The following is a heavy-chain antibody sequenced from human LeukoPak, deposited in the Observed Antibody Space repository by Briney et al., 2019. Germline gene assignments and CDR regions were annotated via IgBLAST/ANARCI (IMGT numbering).Heavy chain of an antibody. CDR3: AKDQQQWRYRGAFDI. CDR1: GFTFSSYG. D-gene: IGHD6-19*01. CDR2: IRYDGSNK. J-gene: IGHJ3*02. Sequence: GGSLRLSCAASGFTFSSYGMHWVRQAPGKGLEWVAFIRYDGSNKYYADSVKGRFTISRDNSKNTLYLQMNSLRAEDTAVYYCAKDQQQWRYRGAFDIWGQGTMVTVSS. V-gene: IGHV3-30*02.